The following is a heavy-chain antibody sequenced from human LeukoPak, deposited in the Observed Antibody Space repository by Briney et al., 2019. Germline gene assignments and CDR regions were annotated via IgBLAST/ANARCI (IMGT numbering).Heavy chain of an antibody. J-gene: IGHJ4*02. CDR2: ISSNGERT. CDR1: GFIFSSYG. Sequence: GGSLRLSCAAYGFIFSSYGMSWVRQAPGKGLEWVSGISSNGERTYFADSVKGRFGISRDNSKNTVYLQMESLRAEDTAVYYCARGGITPRKFDSWGQGTLVTVSS. V-gene: IGHV3-23*01. CDR3: ARGGITPRKFDS. D-gene: IGHD1-14*01.